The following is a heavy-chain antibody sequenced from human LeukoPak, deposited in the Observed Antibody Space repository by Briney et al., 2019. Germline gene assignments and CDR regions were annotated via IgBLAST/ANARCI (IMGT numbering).Heavy chain of an antibody. Sequence: GGSLRLSCAASGFTFSSYAMSWVRQAPGKGLEWVSGITYSGGSTYYADSVKGRFTISRDNSKNTLYLQMNSLRAEDTAVYYCAKAGAVVVVAAKFFDYWGQGTLVTVSS. CDR1: GFTFSSYA. J-gene: IGHJ4*02. CDR2: ITYSGGST. D-gene: IGHD2-15*01. V-gene: IGHV3-23*01. CDR3: AKAGAVVVVAAKFFDY.